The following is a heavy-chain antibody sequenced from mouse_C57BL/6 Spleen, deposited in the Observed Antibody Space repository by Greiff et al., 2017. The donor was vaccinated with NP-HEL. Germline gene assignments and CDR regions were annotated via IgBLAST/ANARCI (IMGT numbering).Heavy chain of an antibody. V-gene: IGHV1-26*01. Sequence: VQLQQSGPELVKPGASVKISCKASGYTFTDYYMNWVKQSHGKSLEWIGDINPNNGGTSYNQKFKGKATLTVDKSSSTAYMELRSLTSEDSAVYYCAIMVRDYAMDYWGQGTSVTVSS. J-gene: IGHJ4*01. CDR1: GYTFTDYY. D-gene: IGHD2-2*01. CDR2: INPNNGGT. CDR3: AIMVRDYAMDY.